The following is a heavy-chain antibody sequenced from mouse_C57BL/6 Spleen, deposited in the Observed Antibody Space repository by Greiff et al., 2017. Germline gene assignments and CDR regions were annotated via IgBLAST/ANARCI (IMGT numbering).Heavy chain of an antibody. CDR3: ARSGGDMDY. Sequence: EVQLQQSGPELVKPGASVKISCKASGYSFTGYYMNWVKQSPEKSLEWIGEINPSTGGTTYNQKFKAKATLTVDKSSSTAYMQLKSLTSEDSAVYYCARSGGDMDYWGQGTSVTVSS. CDR1: GYSFTGYY. D-gene: IGHD3-1*01. CDR2: INPSTGGT. J-gene: IGHJ4*01. V-gene: IGHV1-42*01.